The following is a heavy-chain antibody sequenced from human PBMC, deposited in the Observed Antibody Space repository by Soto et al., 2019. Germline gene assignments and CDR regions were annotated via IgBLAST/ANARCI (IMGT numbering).Heavy chain of an antibody. Sequence: SETLSLTCAVSGGSISSSNWWSWVRQPPGKGLEWIGEIYHSGSTNYNPSLKSRVTISVDKSKNQFSLKLSSVTAADTAVYYCARVIVGGYCSSTSCEKYYFDYWGQGTLVTVSS. D-gene: IGHD2-2*01. CDR1: GGSISSSNW. CDR3: ARVIVGGYCSSTSCEKYYFDY. V-gene: IGHV4-4*02. CDR2: IYHSGST. J-gene: IGHJ4*02.